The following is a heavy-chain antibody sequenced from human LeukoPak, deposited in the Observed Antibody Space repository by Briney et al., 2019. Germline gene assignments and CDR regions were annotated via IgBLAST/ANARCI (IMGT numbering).Heavy chain of an antibody. CDR3: ARGSRFGVVGRDAFDI. V-gene: IGHV3-21*01. D-gene: IGHD3-3*01. Sequence: GGSLRLSCAASGFTFSSSSMHWVRQAPGKGLEWVSSISTSSSYIYYADSVKGRFTISRDNAKNSLFLQMNSLRAEDTAVYYCARGSRFGVVGRDAFDIWGQGTVVTVSS. CDR2: ISTSSSYI. J-gene: IGHJ3*02. CDR1: GFTFSSSS.